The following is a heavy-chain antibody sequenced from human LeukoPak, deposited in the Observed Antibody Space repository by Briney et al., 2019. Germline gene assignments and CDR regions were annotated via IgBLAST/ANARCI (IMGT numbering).Heavy chain of an antibody. J-gene: IGHJ4*02. Sequence: ASVKVSCKASGYTFTSYYITWVRQAPGQGLEWMGWIISYSDNPTYARNLQGRVTMTTDTSTSTAYMELRSLRSEDTAVYYCARHVDTAMVTPPDYWGQGTLVTVSS. CDR2: IISYSDNP. D-gene: IGHD5-18*01. CDR3: ARHVDTAMVTPPDY. V-gene: IGHV1-18*01. CDR1: GYTFTSYY.